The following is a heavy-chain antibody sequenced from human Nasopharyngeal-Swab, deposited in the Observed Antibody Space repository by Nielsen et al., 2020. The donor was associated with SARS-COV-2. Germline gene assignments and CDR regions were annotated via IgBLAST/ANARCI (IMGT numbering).Heavy chain of an antibody. CDR2: INHSGST. CDR1: GGSFSGYY. Sequence: SETLSLTCAVYGGSFSGYYWGWIRQPPGKGLEWIGEINHSGSTNYNPSLKSRVTISVDTSKNQFSLKLSSVTAADTAVYYCARGPRTIFGVVISGFDPWGQGTLVTVSS. J-gene: IGHJ5*02. V-gene: IGHV4-34*01. D-gene: IGHD3-3*01. CDR3: ARGPRTIFGVVISGFDP.